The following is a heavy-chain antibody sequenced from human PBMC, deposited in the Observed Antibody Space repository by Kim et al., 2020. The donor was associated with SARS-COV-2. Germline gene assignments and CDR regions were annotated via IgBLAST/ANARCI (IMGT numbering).Heavy chain of an antibody. V-gene: IGHV5-51*01. J-gene: IGHJ3*02. D-gene: IGHD3-10*01. CDR3: ASPPGGRDAFDI. Sequence: TYSPSFQGQVTISADQSISTAYLQWSSLKASDTAMYYCASPPGGRDAFDIWGQGTMVTVSS.